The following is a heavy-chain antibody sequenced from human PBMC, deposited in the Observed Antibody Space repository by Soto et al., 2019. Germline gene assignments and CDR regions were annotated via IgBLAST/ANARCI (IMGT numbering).Heavy chain of an antibody. J-gene: IGHJ3*01. CDR1: GFKFSDAW. V-gene: IGHV3-15*07. CDR2: IKSKGSGGTT. Sequence: EVQLVESGGGLVKSGESLRLSCAASGFKFSDAWMNWVRQAPGKGLEWVGRIKSKGSGGTTDYAAPVKGRFTISRDDSTNTVYLQMSSLKTEDTAVYYCTHSWTFYYDSAGWGQGTMVTVSS. D-gene: IGHD3-22*01. CDR3: THSWTFYYDSAG.